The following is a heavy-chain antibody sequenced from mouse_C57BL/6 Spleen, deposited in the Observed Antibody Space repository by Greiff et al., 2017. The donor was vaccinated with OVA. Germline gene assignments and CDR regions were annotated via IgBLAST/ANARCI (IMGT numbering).Heavy chain of an antibody. J-gene: IGHJ4*01. CDR1: GFTFSSYT. CDR3: AREGSNYGYYAMDY. D-gene: IGHD2-5*01. Sequence: EVKLEESGGGLVKPGGSLKLSCAASGFTFSSYTMSWVRQTPEKRLEWVATISGGGGNTYYPDSVKGRFTISRDNAKNTLYLKMSSLRSEDTALYYCAREGSNYGYYAMDYWGQGTSVTVSS. CDR2: ISGGGGNT. V-gene: IGHV5-9*01.